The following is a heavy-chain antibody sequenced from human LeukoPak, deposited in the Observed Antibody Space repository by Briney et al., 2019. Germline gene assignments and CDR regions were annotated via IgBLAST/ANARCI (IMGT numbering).Heavy chain of an antibody. J-gene: IGHJ6*02. V-gene: IGHV4-4*07. CDR2: IYTSGST. D-gene: IGHD3-22*01. CDR1: GDSISSYY. CDR3: ARGPPYYYDSSGYYYGTHYGMDV. Sequence: SETLSLTCTVSGDSISSYYWSWIRQPAGKGLEWIGRIYTSGSTNYNPSLKSRVTISVDTSKNQFSLKLSSVTAADTAVYYCARGPPYYYDSSGYYYGTHYGMDVWGQGTTVTVSS.